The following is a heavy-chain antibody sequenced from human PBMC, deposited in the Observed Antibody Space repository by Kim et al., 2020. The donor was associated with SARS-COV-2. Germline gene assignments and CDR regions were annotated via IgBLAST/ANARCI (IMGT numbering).Heavy chain of an antibody. CDR3: ARGGGRYESDY. CDR2: I. Sequence: IYYADSVKGRFTISRDNAENSRYLQMISLRVEDTAVYYCARGGGRYESDYWGQGTLVTVSS. D-gene: IGHD3-16*01. J-gene: IGHJ4*02. V-gene: IGHV3-21*01.